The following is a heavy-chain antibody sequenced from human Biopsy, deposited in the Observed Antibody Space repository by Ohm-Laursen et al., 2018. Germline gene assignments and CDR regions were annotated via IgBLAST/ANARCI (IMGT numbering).Heavy chain of an antibody. CDR2: FAPENGKT. D-gene: IGHD1-1*01. CDR1: GYTLTALS. J-gene: IGHJ4*02. V-gene: IGHV1-24*01. CDR3: AADINVWNVNY. Sequence: ASVKVSCKVSGYTLTALSMHWVRQAPGRVLEWMGGFAPENGKTIYAQKFQGRITMTEDTSTDTAYMELSSLRSEDTAVYYCAADINVWNVNYWGQGTQVTVSS.